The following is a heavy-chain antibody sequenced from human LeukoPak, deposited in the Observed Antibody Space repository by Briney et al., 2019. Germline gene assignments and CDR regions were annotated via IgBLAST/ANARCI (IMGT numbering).Heavy chain of an antibody. CDR2: IYYSGSS. CDR3: ARDRGQWLVPFDY. Sequence: SETLSLTCTVSGGSISSYYWSWIRQPPGKGLEWIGYIYYSGSSNYNPSLKSRVTISVDTSKNQYSLKLSSVTAADTAVYYCARDRGQWLVPFDYWGQGTLVTVSS. V-gene: IGHV4-59*01. J-gene: IGHJ4*02. D-gene: IGHD6-19*01. CDR1: GGSISSYY.